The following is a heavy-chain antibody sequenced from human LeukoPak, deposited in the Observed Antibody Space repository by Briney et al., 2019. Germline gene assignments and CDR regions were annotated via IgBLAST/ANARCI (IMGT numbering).Heavy chain of an antibody. Sequence: SETLSLTCTVSSDSFSDYSWSWIRQPPGKGLEWIGFIYYRGSTNYNPSLKSRVTISRDTSKSQFSLILTSVTTADTALYYCARVSPGGDFWTAFPPLFDSWGQGIRVTVSS. J-gene: IGHJ4*02. CDR1: SDSFSDYS. CDR3: ARVSPGGDFWTAFPPLFDS. CDR2: IYYRGST. D-gene: IGHD3/OR15-3a*01. V-gene: IGHV4-59*01.